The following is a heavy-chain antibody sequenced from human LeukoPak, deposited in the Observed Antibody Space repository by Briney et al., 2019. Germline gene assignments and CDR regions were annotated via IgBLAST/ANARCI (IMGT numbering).Heavy chain of an antibody. D-gene: IGHD2-21*01. CDR2: INPNSGGT. CDR3: ARDQRPLRYFTFNWFDP. CDR1: GYTFTSYY. J-gene: IGHJ5*02. V-gene: IGHV1-2*02. Sequence: GASVKVSCKASGYTFTSYYMHWVRQAPGQGLEWMGWINPNSGGTNYAQKFQGKVTMTRDTSISTAYMELSRLRSDDTAVYYCARDQRPLRYFTFNWFDPWGQGTLVTVSS.